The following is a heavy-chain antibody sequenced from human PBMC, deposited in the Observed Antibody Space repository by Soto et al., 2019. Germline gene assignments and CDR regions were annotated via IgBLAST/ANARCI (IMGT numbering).Heavy chain of an antibody. CDR1: GFTFSSYW. CDR2: INSDGSST. Sequence: EVQLVESGGGVVQPGGSLRLSCAASGFTFSSYWMHWVRQAPGKGLVWVSRINSDGSSTSYAASVKGRFTISRDNAKNPLHLQRNSLRAEDTAVYYCASEGSDYGEPFDYWGQGTLVTVSS. D-gene: IGHD4-17*01. J-gene: IGHJ4*02. V-gene: IGHV3-74*01. CDR3: ASEGSDYGEPFDY.